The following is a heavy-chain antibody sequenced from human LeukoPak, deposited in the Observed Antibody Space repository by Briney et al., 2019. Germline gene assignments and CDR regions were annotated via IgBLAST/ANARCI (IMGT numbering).Heavy chain of an antibody. Sequence: GGSLRLSCAASGFTFSSHWMRWVRQAPGKGLEWVANIKQDGSEKYYVDSVKGRFTISRDNSKNTLYLQMNSLRAEDTAAYYCARRRGPQILEWSYYYYYGMDVWGQGTTVTVSS. J-gene: IGHJ6*02. CDR3: ARRRGPQILEWSYYYYYGMDV. CDR1: GFTFSSHW. D-gene: IGHD3-3*01. V-gene: IGHV3-7*02. CDR2: IKQDGSEK.